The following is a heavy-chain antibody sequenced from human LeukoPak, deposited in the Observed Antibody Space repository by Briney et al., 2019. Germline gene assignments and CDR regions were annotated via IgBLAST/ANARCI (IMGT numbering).Heavy chain of an antibody. CDR2: INPNSGGT. CDR1: VYSFTAHY. V-gene: IGHV1-2*02. CDR3: AGWTTGDVLLTSGPAFDI. J-gene: IGHJ3*02. Sequence: GASVRVSSTASVYSFTAHYIHWVRQAPGQGREWGGGINPNSGGTNYAQKFQGRVTMTRDTSISTAYMELSRLRSNDTAVYYCAGWTTGDVLLTSGPAFDIWGQGTMVTVSS. D-gene: IGHD3-10*01.